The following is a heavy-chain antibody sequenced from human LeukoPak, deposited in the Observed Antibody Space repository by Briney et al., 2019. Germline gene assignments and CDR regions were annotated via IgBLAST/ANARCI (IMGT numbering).Heavy chain of an antibody. J-gene: IGHJ3*02. CDR1: GFTFSSYG. CDR3: ARGGSSLYAFDI. Sequence: GGSLRLSCAASGFTFSSYGMHWVRQAPGKGLEWVAFIRYDGSNKYYADSVKGRFTISRDNSKNTLYLQMNSLRAEDTAVYYCARGGSSLYAFDIWGQGTMVTVSS. V-gene: IGHV3-30*02. CDR2: IRYDGSNK. D-gene: IGHD2-2*01.